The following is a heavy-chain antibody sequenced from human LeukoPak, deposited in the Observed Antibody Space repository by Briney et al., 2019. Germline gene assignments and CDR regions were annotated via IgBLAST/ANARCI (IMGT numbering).Heavy chain of an antibody. V-gene: IGHV3-15*01. CDR3: AKRDAYFDF. Sequence: GGSLRLSCAASGFGFTNAWMSRVRQAPGKGLEWVGRIKSKADGGTTDYATPVKGRFTISRDDSKNTLYLQMNSLKTEDTAVYYCAKRDAYFDFWGQGTLVTVST. CDR2: IKSKADGGTT. J-gene: IGHJ4*02. CDR1: GFGFTNAW.